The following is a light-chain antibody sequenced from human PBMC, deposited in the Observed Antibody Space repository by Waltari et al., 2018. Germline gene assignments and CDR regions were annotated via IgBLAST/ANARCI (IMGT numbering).Light chain of an antibody. CDR2: EVN. J-gene: IGLJ1*01. V-gene: IGLV2-14*02. CDR3: SSYTGRVYV. CDR1: SRAVGSSNS. Sequence: QSALTQPASVSGSPGLSITIPCTGTSRAVGSSNSVSSYQQHPAKGPKLILYEVNKPPSGVSNRVSGSKSGNTASLTISGLQTEDEADYYCSSYTGRVYVFGTGTKVTVL.